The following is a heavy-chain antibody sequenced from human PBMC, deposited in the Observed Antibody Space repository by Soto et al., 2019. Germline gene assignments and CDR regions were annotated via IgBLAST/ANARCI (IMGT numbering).Heavy chain of an antibody. Sequence: EVQLVESGGGLVQPGGSLRLSCAASGFTFSSYDMHWFRQAPGRGLEWVSVIGTAGDTSYRGSVKGRFTISREKANNSLYLQMNSLLAGDTAVYYCARGFGSVYDMDVWGKGTTVTVSS. CDR1: GFTFSSYD. CDR2: IGTAGDT. V-gene: IGHV3-13*01. J-gene: IGHJ6*03. CDR3: ARGFGSVYDMDV. D-gene: IGHD3-10*01.